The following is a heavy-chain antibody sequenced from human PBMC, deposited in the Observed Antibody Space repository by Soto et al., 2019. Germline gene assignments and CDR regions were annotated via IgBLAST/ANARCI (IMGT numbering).Heavy chain of an antibody. CDR3: ARAGYNWNRGFWEGPTNGFDP. V-gene: IGHV6-1*01. D-gene: IGHD1-20*01. CDR1: GASVSSNSAA. Sequence: PSPTLSLTCAISGASVSSNSAAWNWIRQSPSRGLEWLGRTYYRSKWYNDYAVSVKSRITINPDTSTNQFSMQLNSVTPEDTAVYYCARAGYNWNRGFWEGPTNGFDPWVQGTLVTVSS. J-gene: IGHJ5*02. CDR2: TYYRSKWYN.